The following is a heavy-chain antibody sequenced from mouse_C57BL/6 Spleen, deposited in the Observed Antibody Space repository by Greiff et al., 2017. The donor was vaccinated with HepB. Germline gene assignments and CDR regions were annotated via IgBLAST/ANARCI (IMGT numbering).Heavy chain of an antibody. J-gene: IGHJ4*01. CDR3: ARGGSRDYAMDY. CDR2: ISSGSSTI. Sequence: EVKLQESGGGLVKPGGSLKLSCAASGFTFSDYGMHWVRQAPEKGLEWVAYISSGSSTIYYADTVKGRFTISRDNAKNTLFLQTTSLRSEDTAMYYCARGGSRDYAMDYWGQGTSVTVSS. V-gene: IGHV5-17*01. D-gene: IGHD1-1*01. CDR1: GFTFSDYG.